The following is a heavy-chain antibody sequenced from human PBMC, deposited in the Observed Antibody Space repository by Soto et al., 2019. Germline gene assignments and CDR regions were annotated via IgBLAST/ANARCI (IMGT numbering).Heavy chain of an antibody. V-gene: IGHV1-3*05. Sequence: QVQLVQSGAEEKKPGASVKVSCKASGYTFTSYAMHWVRQAPGQRLEWMGWINAGNGSTKYSQKFQGRVTITRDTSASTAYMKLSSLRSEDTAVYYCARSIVVVTALDYWGQGTMVTVSS. D-gene: IGHD2-21*02. CDR1: GYTFTSYA. CDR3: ARSIVVVTALDY. J-gene: IGHJ4*02. CDR2: INAGNGST.